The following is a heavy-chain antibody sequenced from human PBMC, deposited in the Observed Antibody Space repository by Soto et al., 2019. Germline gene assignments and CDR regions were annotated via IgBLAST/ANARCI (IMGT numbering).Heavy chain of an antibody. CDR1: VGSFSGYY. D-gene: IGHD3-9*01. CDR3: SRGDVLTGYVY. V-gene: IGHV4-34*01. CDR2: SNHRRAN. Sequence: QVQLQQWGAGLLKPSETLSLTCAVFVGSFSGYYWSWIRQPPGKGMEWIGESNHRRANNYNPSHKRLVTISVDTSKNLFSLKLSFVTAADPSVYYCSRGDVLTGYVYWGQGTLVTVSS. J-gene: IGHJ4*02.